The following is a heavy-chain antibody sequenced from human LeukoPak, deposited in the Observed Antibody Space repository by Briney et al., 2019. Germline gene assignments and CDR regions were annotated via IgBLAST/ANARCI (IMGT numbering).Heavy chain of an antibody. J-gene: IGHJ4*02. CDR3: ARGPQVTTWDY. Sequence: SQTLSLTCAVSGGSISSGGYSWNWIRQPPGKGLEWIGYIYHTGSTYYNPSLKSRATISVDMSKNQFSLKLNSVTAADTAVYYCARGPQVTTWDYWGQGTLVTVSS. D-gene: IGHD4-17*01. CDR1: GGSISSGGYS. CDR2: IYHTGST. V-gene: IGHV4-30-2*01.